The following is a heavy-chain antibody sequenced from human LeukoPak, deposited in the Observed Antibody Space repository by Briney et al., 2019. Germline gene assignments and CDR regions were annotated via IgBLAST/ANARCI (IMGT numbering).Heavy chain of an antibody. CDR3: TSVRYLGPGHHDY. CDR1: GFTFSGSA. V-gene: IGHV3-73*01. J-gene: IGHJ4*02. Sequence: GGSLRLSCAASGFTFSGSAMHWVRQASGKGLEWVGRIRSKANNYATAYAASVKGRFTISRDDSSNTAYLQMNSLKTEDTAVYYCTSVRYLGPGHHDYWGQGTLVTVSS. D-gene: IGHD3-9*01. CDR2: IRSKANNYAT.